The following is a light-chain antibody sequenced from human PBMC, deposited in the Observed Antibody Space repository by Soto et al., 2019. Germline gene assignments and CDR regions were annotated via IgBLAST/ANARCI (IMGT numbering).Light chain of an antibody. CDR1: QNVSSN. CDR2: GAS. V-gene: IGKV3-15*01. CDR3: QQYHNWPPGT. Sequence: EIVMTQSPATLSVSPGERATLSCRASQNVSSNLAWYQQKPGQTPRLLIYGASTRATGIPARFSGSGSGTEFTLTISSLQSGDFAVYYCQQYHNWPPGTFGQGTKVEIK. J-gene: IGKJ1*01.